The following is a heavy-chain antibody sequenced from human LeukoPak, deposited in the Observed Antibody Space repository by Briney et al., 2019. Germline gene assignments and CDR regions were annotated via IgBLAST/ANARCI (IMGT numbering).Heavy chain of an antibody. V-gene: IGHV4-39*07. CDR3: ARLPYLGSSFHAFDI. CDR1: GGSISSSSYY. CDR2: INHSGST. J-gene: IGHJ3*02. D-gene: IGHD6-13*01. Sequence: SETLSLTCTVYGGSISSSSYYWSWIRQPPGKGLEWIGEINHSGSTNYNPSLKSRVTISVDTSKNQFSLKLSSVTAADTAVYYCARLPYLGSSFHAFDIWGQGTMVTVSS.